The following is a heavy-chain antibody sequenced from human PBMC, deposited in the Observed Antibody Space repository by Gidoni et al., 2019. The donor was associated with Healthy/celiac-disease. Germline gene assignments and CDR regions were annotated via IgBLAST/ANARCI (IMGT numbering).Heavy chain of an antibody. CDR2: IIPIFGTA. CDR1: GVTFSSYA. D-gene: IGHD2-15*01. Sequence: QVQLVQSGAEVKKPGSSVTFSCKPPGVTFSSYAISWVRQAPGQGLEWMGGIIPIFGTANYAQKFQGRVTITADESTSTAYMELSSLRSEDTAVYYCARVELVVVAAIDYYYYGMDVWGQGTTVTVSS. CDR3: ARVELVVVAAIDYYYYGMDV. J-gene: IGHJ6*02. V-gene: IGHV1-69*01.